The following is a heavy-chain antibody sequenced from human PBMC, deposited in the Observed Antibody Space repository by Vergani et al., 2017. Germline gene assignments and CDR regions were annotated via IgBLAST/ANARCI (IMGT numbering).Heavy chain of an antibody. CDR3: ARALAITMVRGVIVSGWFDP. V-gene: IGHV3-74*01. Sequence: EVQLVESGGGLVQPGGSLRLSCAASGFTFSSYWMHWVRQAPGKGLVWVSRINSDGSSTSYADSVQGRFTISRDNAKNTLYLQMNSLRAEDTAVYYCARALAITMVRGVIVSGWFDPWGQGTLVTVSS. D-gene: IGHD3-10*01. CDR2: INSDGSST. J-gene: IGHJ5*02. CDR1: GFTFSSYW.